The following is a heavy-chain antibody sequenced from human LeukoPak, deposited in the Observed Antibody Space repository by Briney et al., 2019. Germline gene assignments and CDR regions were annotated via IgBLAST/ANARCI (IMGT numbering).Heavy chain of an antibody. CDR1: GFTFSSYS. J-gene: IGHJ4*02. D-gene: IGHD6-6*01. V-gene: IGHV3-21*01. CDR2: ISSSSSYI. Sequence: GGSLRLSCAASGFTFSSYSMNWVRQAPGKGLEWVSSISSSSSYIYYADSVKGRFTISRDTAKNSLYLQMNSLRAEDTAVHYCARVAYSSSSEDYWGQGTLVTVSS. CDR3: ARVAYSSSSEDY.